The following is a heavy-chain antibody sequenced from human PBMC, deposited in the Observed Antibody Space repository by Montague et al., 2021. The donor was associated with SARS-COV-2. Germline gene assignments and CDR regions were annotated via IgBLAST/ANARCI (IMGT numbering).Heavy chain of an antibody. Sequence: TLSLTCTVSGGSISSGGYYWSWIRQPPGKGLEWIGYIYYSGSTYYNPSLKSRVTISVDTSKNRFSLKLSSVTAADTAVYYCARDRYSGYVLDAFDIWGQGTMVTVSS. J-gene: IGHJ3*02. CDR3: ARDRYSGYVLDAFDI. D-gene: IGHD5-12*01. CDR1: GGSISSGGYY. V-gene: IGHV4-31*03. CDR2: IYYSGST.